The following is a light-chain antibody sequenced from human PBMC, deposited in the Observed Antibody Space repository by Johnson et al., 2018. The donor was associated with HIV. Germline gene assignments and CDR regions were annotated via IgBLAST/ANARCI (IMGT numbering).Light chain of an antibody. Sequence: QSVLTQSPSVSAAPGQKVTISCSGSSSTIGNNYVSWYQVLPGTAPKLLIYKNNERPSGIPDRLSGSKSGTSATLGVTGLQTGDEADYYCGPWDTRLSAGGVFVTGTKVTVL. J-gene: IGLJ1*01. V-gene: IGLV1-51*02. CDR3: GPWDTRLSAGGV. CDR2: KNN. CDR1: SSTIGNNY.